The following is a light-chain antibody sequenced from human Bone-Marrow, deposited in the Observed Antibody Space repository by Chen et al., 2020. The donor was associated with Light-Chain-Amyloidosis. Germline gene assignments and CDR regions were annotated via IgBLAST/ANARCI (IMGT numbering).Light chain of an antibody. V-gene: IGLV2-23*02. CDR3: CSYAGSSTWV. CDR2: EVN. CDR1: SSDVGSYNL. Sequence: QSALTHPASVSGSPGQSITISCTGTSSDVGSYNLVSWYQQHPGKAPKSMIYEVNKRPSGVSNRFSGSKSGNTASLTISGLQAEDEADYYCCSYAGSSTWVFGGGTKLTVL. J-gene: IGLJ3*02.